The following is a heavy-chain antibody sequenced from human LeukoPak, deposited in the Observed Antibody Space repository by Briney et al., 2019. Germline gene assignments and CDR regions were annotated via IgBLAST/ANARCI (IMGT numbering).Heavy chain of an antibody. CDR2: IKPDGSEK. CDR3: ARNDVAAAGDY. Sequence: GGSLRLSCEVSGFTFRNYWMTWVRQAPGRGLEWVANIKPDGSEKNYVDSVKGRFTISRDDAKNSLFLQMNSLRAEDTGVYFCARNDVAAAGDYWGQGTLVTVSS. CDR1: GFTFRNYW. D-gene: IGHD6-13*01. J-gene: IGHJ4*02. V-gene: IGHV3-7*01.